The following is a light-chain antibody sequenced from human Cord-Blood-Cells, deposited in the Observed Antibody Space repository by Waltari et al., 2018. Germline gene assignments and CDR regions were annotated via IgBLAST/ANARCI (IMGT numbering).Light chain of an antibody. CDR2: DAS. CDR1: QSISSW. J-gene: IGKJ1*01. CDR3: QQYNSDST. Sequence: DIQMTQSPSTLSASVGDRVTITCRASQSISSWLAWYQQKPGKAPKLLIYDASILESGVPSRFSGSGSGTEFTLTISSLQPDDFATYYCQQYNSDSTFGQGTKVEIK. V-gene: IGKV1-5*01.